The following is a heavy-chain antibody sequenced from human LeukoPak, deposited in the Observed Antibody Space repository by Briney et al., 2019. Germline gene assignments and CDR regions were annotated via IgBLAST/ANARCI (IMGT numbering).Heavy chain of an antibody. V-gene: IGHV3-30-3*01. CDR2: ISYDGSNK. D-gene: IGHD6-19*01. Sequence: GGSLRLSCAASGFTFSSNAMHWVRQAPGKGLEWVAVISYDGSNKYYADSVRGRFTISRDNSKNTLYLQMNSLRPEDTAVYYCAKGAVAGTWPGAFDIWGQGTMVTVSS. CDR1: GFTFSSNA. J-gene: IGHJ3*02. CDR3: AKGAVAGTWPGAFDI.